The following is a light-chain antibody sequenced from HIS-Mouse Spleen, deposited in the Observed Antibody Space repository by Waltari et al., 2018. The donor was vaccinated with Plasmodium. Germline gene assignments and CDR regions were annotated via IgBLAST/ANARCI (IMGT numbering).Light chain of an antibody. CDR2: RDS. J-gene: IGLJ3*02. V-gene: IGLV3-9*01. CDR3: QVWDSSTV. CDR1: NMGSKN. Sequence: SYEVTQPLSVSVALGQTARITCGGNNMGSKNVHWYQQKPGQAPVLVIYRDSNRPSGIPGRFSGSNSGNTATLTISRAQAGDEADYYCQVWDSSTVFGGGTKLTVL.